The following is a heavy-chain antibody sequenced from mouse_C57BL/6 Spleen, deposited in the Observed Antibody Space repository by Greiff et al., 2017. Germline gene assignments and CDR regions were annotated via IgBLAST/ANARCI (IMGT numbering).Heavy chain of an antibody. V-gene: IGHV6-3*01. CDR3: TAYDSADY. CDR2: IRLKSDNYAT. CDR1: GFTFSNYW. D-gene: IGHD2-4*01. J-gene: IGHJ2*01. Sequence: EVKLLESGGGLVQPGGSMKLSCVASGFTFSNYWMNWVRQSPEKGLEWVAQIRLKSDNYATHYAESVKGRFTISRDDSKSSVYLQMNNLRAEDTGIYYCTAYDSADYWGQGTTLTVSS.